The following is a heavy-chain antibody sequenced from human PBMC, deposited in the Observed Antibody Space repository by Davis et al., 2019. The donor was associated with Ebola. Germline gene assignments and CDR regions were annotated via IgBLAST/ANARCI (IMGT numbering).Heavy chain of an antibody. CDR2: IYYSGST. V-gene: IGHV4-59*08. J-gene: IGHJ4*02. D-gene: IGHD5-18*01. CDR1: GGSISSYY. Sequence: SETLSLTCTVSGGSISSYYWSWIRQPPGKGLEWIGYIYYSGSTNYNPSLKSRVTISVDTSKNQFSLKLSSVTAADTAVYYCSRLDTAMVYNYWGQGSLVTVSS. CDR3: SRLDTAMVYNY.